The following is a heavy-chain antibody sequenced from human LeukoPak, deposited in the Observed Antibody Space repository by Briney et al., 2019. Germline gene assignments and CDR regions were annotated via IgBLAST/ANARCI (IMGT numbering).Heavy chain of an antibody. Sequence: GGSLRLSCVASGFTLDAYAMHWVRQARGKGLEWVSHINADGGRTYYADSVKGRFTISRDNSKNSLYLEMTSLRAEDSALYYCGPWAFYPGLAVWGGGPTVTVS. CDR2: INADGGRT. D-gene: IGHD1-26*01. V-gene: IGHV3-43*02. CDR1: GFTLDAYA. J-gene: IGHJ6*02. CDR3: GPWAFYPGLAV.